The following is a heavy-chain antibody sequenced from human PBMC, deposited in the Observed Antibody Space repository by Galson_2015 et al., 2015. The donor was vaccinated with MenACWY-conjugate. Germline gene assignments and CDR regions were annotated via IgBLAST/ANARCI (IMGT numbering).Heavy chain of an antibody. CDR3: AGDNNWSFDS. D-gene: IGHD1-1*01. V-gene: IGHV3-74*01. CDR2: IKADGSFS. J-gene: IGHJ4*02. Sequence: RLSCAASGFTFNNYWMHWVRQPPGKGLEWISYIKADGSFSNYADSVKGRFTISTDNAKNMVYLQMDGLGDEDTAVYFCAGDNNWSFDSWGQGALVTVSS. CDR1: GFTFNNYW.